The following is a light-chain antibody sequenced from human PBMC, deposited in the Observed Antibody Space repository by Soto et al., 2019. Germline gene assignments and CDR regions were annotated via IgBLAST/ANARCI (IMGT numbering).Light chain of an antibody. Sequence: DIQMTQSPSTLSGSVGDRVTITCRASQTISSWLAWYQQKPGKAPKLLIYKASTLKSGVPSRFSGSGSGTEFTLTIRSLQPEDVGTYYCQHYHSPPFTFGPVTKVDIK. J-gene: IGKJ3*01. V-gene: IGKV1-5*03. CDR2: KAS. CDR1: QTISSW. CDR3: QHYHSPPFT.